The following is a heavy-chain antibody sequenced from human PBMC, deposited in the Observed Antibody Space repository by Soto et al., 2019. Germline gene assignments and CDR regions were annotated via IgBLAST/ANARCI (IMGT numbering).Heavy chain of an antibody. V-gene: IGHV4-30-2*01. Sequence: PSETLSLTCAVSSGSLTSGTCTWIWIRQPQGKGLVWIGYIFPSGTTYYNPSLNSRVSISIDVSKNQFSLNLRSLTAADTAVYYSAKCQEFDSWGQGTMVTVSS. CDR2: IFPSGTT. J-gene: IGHJ4*02. CDR3: AKCQEFDS. CDR1: SGSLTSGTCT. D-gene: IGHD2-2*01.